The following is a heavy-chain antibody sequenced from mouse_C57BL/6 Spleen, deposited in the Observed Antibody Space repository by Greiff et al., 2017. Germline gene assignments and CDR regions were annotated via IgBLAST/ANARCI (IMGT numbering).Heavy chain of an antibody. D-gene: IGHD2-2*01. J-gene: IGHJ4*01. CDR3: ARDYGYGTPSY. CDR1: GFTFSDYG. V-gene: IGHV5-17*01. CDR2: ISSGSSTI. Sequence: EVKLMESGGGLVKPGGSLKLSCAASGFTFSDYGMHWVRQAPEKGLEWVAYISSGSSTIYYADTVKGRFTISRDNAKNTLFLQMTSLRSEDTAMDYCARDYGYGTPSYWGQGTSVTVSS.